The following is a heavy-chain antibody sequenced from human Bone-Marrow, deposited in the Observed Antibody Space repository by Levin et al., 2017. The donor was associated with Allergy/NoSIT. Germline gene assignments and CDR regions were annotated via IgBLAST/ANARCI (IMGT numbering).Heavy chain of an antibody. J-gene: IGHJ6*02. CDR3: AKEGWAVAEGYYYYGMDV. Sequence: GGSLRLSCAASGFTFSSYAMSWVRQAPGKGLEWVSAISGSGGSTYYADSVKGRFTISRDNSKNTLYLQMNSLRAEDTAVYYCAKEGWAVAEGYYYYGMDVWGQGTTVTVSS. CDR1: GFTFSSYA. D-gene: IGHD6-19*01. V-gene: IGHV3-23*01. CDR2: ISGSGGST.